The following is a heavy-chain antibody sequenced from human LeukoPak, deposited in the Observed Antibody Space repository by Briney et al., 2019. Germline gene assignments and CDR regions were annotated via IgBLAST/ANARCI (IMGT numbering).Heavy chain of an antibody. J-gene: IGHJ4*02. Sequence: PSETLSLTCAVSGYSISSGYYWGWIRQPPGKGLEWIGRIYHSGSTYYNPSLKSRVTISVDTSKNQFSLKLSSVTAADTAVYYCARHRACSSTSCYTGLFDYWGQGTLVTVSS. CDR2: IYHSGST. CDR1: GYSISSGYY. D-gene: IGHD2-2*02. V-gene: IGHV4-38-2*01. CDR3: ARHRACSSTSCYTGLFDY.